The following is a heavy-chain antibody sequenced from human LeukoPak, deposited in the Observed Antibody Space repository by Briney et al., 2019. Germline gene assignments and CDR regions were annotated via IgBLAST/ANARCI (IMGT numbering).Heavy chain of an antibody. Sequence: PGGSLRLSCAASGFTFSSYWMSWVRQAPGKRLEWVADIKEDGSEKYHVDSVKGRFTISRDNAKNSLNLQMNSLRAEDTAVYYCVRVGSGSYYPSWGQGTLVTVSS. CDR1: GFTFSSYW. D-gene: IGHD1-26*01. J-gene: IGHJ5*02. V-gene: IGHV3-7*05. CDR3: VRVGSGSYYPS. CDR2: IKEDGSEK.